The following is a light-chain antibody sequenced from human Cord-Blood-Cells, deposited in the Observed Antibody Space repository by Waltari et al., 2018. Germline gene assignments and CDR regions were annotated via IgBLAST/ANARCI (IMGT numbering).Light chain of an antibody. J-gene: IGKJ5*01. Sequence: EIVLTQSPGTLSLSPGERATLSCRASQSVSSSYLAWYQQTPGQAPRLLIYGASSRATGIPDRFSGSGSETDFTLTISRLEPEDFAVYDCQQYGSSPITFGQGTRLEIK. CDR3: QQYGSSPIT. V-gene: IGKV3-20*01. CDR1: QSVSSSY. CDR2: GAS.